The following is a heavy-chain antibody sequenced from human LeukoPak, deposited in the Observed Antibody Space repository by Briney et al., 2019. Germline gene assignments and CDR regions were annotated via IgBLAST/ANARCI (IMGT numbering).Heavy chain of an antibody. CDR1: GYTFTGYY. V-gene: IGHV1-2*02. D-gene: IGHD6-13*01. CDR3: ARDRSPGIAAAGTSYNWFDP. Sequence: ASVKVSCKASGYTFTGYYMHWVRQAPGQGLEWMGWINPNSGGTNYAQKFQGRVTMTRDTSISTAYMELSRLRSDDTAVYYCARDRSPGIAAAGTSYNWFDPWGQGTLVTVSS. J-gene: IGHJ5*02. CDR2: INPNSGGT.